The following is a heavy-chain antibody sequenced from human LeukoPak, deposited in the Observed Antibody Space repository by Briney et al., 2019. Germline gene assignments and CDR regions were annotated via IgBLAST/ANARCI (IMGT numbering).Heavy chain of an antibody. CDR1: GGSFSGYH. V-gene: IGHV4-34*01. CDR2: INDRGHT. J-gene: IGHJ4*02. Sequence: SETLTLTCAVHGGSFSGYHWNWIRQFPGKGLEWIGEINDRGHTNYNPSLESRVTISVDTSKKQFSLKLSSVAAADTAVYYCARDPTTVVTTPYYFDLWGQGTLVTVSS. D-gene: IGHD4-23*01. CDR3: ARDPTTVVTTPYYFDL.